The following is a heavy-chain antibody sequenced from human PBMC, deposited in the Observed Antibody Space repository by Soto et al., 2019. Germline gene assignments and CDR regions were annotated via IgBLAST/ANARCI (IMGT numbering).Heavy chain of an antibody. D-gene: IGHD3-10*01. Sequence: SVKVSCKASGGTFSSYAISWVRQAPGQGLEWMGGIIPIFGTANYAQKFQGRVTITADESTSTAYMELSSLRSEDTAVYYCAREGITMVRGGHYYYGMDVWGQGTTVTVSS. V-gene: IGHV1-69*13. CDR2: IIPIFGTA. J-gene: IGHJ6*02. CDR1: GGTFSSYA. CDR3: AREGITMVRGGHYYYGMDV.